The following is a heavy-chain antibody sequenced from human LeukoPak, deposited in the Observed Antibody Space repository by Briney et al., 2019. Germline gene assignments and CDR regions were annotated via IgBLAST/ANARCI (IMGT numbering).Heavy chain of an antibody. Sequence: SETLSLTCAVSGGSLSSYYWSWIRQPPGKGLEWIGYIYSSGSTNYNPSLKSRVTISVDTSKNHFSLNLPSVTAADTALYYCARNYYYYYMDVWGKGTTVTVSS. CDR1: GGSLSSYY. CDR3: ARNYYYYYMDV. J-gene: IGHJ6*03. V-gene: IGHV4-59*08. CDR2: IYSSGST.